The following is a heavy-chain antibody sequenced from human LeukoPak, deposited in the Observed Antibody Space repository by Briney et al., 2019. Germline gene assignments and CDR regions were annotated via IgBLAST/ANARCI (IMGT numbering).Heavy chain of an antibody. V-gene: IGHV1-2*02. D-gene: IGHD3-10*01. CDR2: INPNSGGT. J-gene: IGHJ4*02. CDR1: GYTFTGYY. CDR3: ARASYYYGSGSYYNY. Sequence: ASVKVSCKASGYTFTGYYMHWVRQAPGQGLEWMGWINPNSGGTNYAQKFQGRVTMTRDTPISTAYMELSRLRSDDTAVYYCARASYYYGSGSYYNYWGQGTLVTVSS.